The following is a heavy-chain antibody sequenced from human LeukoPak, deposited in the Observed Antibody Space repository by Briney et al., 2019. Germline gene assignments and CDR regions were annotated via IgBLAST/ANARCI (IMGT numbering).Heavy chain of an antibody. CDR3: ARHRSTNYYYYYMDV. D-gene: IGHD5-24*01. Sequence: GESLKISCKGSGYSFTTYWIGWVRQMPGKGLEWMGIIYPGDSDTRCSPSFQGQVTISADKSISTAYLQWSSLKASDTAIYYCARHRSTNYYYYYMDVWGKGTTVTVSS. J-gene: IGHJ6*03. CDR1: GYSFTTYW. V-gene: IGHV5-51*01. CDR2: IYPGDSDT.